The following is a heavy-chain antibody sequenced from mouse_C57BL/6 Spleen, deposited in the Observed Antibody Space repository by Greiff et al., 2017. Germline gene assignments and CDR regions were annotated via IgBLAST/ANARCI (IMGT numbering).Heavy chain of an antibody. CDR1: GYAFSSYW. D-gene: IGHD2-4*01. J-gene: IGHJ2*01. CDR3: ARDYPGDY. Sequence: QVQLQQSGAELVKPGASVKISCKASGYAFSSYWMHWVKQRPGKGLEWIGQIYPGDGDTNYNGKFKGKATLTADKSSSTAYMQLSSLTSEDSAVYCCARDYPGDYWGQGTTLTVSS. V-gene: IGHV1-80*01. CDR2: IYPGDGDT.